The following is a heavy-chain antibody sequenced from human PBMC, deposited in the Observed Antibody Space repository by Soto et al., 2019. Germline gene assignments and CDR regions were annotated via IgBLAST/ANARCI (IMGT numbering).Heavy chain of an antibody. V-gene: IGHV3-72*01. CDR3: ARVRAVDDY. CDR2: IRNKANSYTT. J-gene: IGHJ4*02. D-gene: IGHD6-19*01. Sequence: EVQLVESGGGLVQPGGSVRLSCAASGFTFSDHYMDWVRQAPGKGLEWVGRIRNKANSYTTEYAASVKGRFTISRDDSKNSLYLQMNSLKTEDTAVDYCARVRAVDDYWGQGTLVTVSS. CDR1: GFTFSDHY.